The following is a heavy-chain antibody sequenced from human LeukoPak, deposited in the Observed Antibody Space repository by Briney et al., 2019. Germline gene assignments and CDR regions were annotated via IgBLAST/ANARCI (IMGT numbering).Heavy chain of an antibody. CDR2: IYSGGST. D-gene: IGHD3-22*01. Sequence: GGSLRLSCAASGFIVSTNYMSWVRQAPGKGLEWVSVIYSGGSTYYADSVKGRFTISRDNSKYTLSLQMSSLRAEDTALYYCARTVGYYYSVFDIWGQGTMVTVSS. CDR3: ARTVGYYYSVFDI. V-gene: IGHV3-53*01. J-gene: IGHJ3*02. CDR1: GFIVSTNY.